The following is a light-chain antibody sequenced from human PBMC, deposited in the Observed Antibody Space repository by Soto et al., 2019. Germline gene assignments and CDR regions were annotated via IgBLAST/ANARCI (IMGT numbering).Light chain of an antibody. CDR1: QSVTSSY. CDR3: HQYGSSSIT. Sequence: EIVLTQSPGTLSLSPGERATLSCRASQSVTSSYLAWYQQKPGQAPRLLIYGASNRATGIPDTFTASGSGPDFTLTISRLEPQDCAVYYCHQYGSSSITFGQGTRLEIK. CDR2: GAS. J-gene: IGKJ5*01. V-gene: IGKV3-20*01.